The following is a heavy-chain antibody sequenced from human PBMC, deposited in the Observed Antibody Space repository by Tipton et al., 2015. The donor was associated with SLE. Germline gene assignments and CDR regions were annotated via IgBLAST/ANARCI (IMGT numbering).Heavy chain of an antibody. CDR2: INQSGST. Sequence: LRLSCSVSGGSISNYYWSWIRQPPGKGLEWIGEINQSGSTNYNASLKSRVAISVDTSKNQFSLRLSSVTAADSAVYYCARDGSSSSFDIWGQGTMVTVSS. V-gene: IGHV4-59*12. CDR1: GGSISNYY. D-gene: IGHD6-13*01. CDR3: ARDGSSSSFDI. J-gene: IGHJ3*02.